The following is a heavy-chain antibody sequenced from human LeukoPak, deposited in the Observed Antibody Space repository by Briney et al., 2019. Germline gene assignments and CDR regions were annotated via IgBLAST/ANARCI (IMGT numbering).Heavy chain of an antibody. Sequence: NAGGSLRLSCAAPGFIFGNAWMNWVRQAPGKGLEWVGHIKSKIDGGTTEYAAPVKGRFTISRDDSKNTAYLQMNSLKTEDTAVYYCTLYYYGSGSYYNGDYWGQGTLVTVSS. D-gene: IGHD3-10*01. J-gene: IGHJ4*02. CDR3: TLYYYGSGSYYNGDY. CDR2: IKSKIDGGTT. V-gene: IGHV3-15*07. CDR1: GFIFGNAW.